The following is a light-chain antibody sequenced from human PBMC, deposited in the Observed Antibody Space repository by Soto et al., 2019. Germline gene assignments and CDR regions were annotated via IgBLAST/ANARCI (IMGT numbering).Light chain of an antibody. J-gene: IGKJ4*01. Sequence: IVLTQSPGTLSLSPGERATLSCRASQSVSRSYLAWYQQKPGQAPRLLIYGASSMDTGIPDRFSGSGSGTEFTLTISRLEPEDCAVYYCQQYGSSPPLTFGGGNKVEIK. CDR1: QSVSRSY. V-gene: IGKV3-20*01. CDR3: QQYGSSPPLT. CDR2: GAS.